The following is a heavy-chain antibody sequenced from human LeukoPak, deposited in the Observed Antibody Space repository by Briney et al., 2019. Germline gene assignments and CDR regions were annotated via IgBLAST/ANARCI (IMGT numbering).Heavy chain of an antibody. CDR1: GFTFSSYG. CDR2: IRYDGSNK. CDR3: AKAPYYYDSSGYYWDYYYYYMDV. V-gene: IGHV3-30*02. J-gene: IGHJ6*03. D-gene: IGHD3-22*01. Sequence: GGSLRLSCAASGFTFSSYGMHWVRQAPGKGLKWVAFIRYDGSNKYYADSVKGRFTISRDNSKNTLYLQMNSLRAEDTAVYYCAKAPYYYDSSGYYWDYYYYYMDVWGKGTTVTVSS.